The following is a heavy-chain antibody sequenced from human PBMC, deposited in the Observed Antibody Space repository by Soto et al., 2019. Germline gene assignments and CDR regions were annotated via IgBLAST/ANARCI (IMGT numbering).Heavy chain of an antibody. CDR1: GYSISSGYY. CDR2: IYHSGST. V-gene: IGHV4-38-2*01. J-gene: IGHJ4*02. CDR3: ARNYQLPAVGGYFHX. Sequence: SETLSVTFAVSGYSISSGYYWGWIRQPPGNGLEWIWSIYHSGSTYYNPSLKSRVTISVDTSKNQFSLKLSSVTAADTAVYYCARNYQLPAVGGYFHXWGQVTLVTVSX. D-gene: IGHD1-7*01.